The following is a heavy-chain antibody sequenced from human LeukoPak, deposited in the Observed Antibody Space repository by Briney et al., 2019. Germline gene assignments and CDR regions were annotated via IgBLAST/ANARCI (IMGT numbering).Heavy chain of an antibody. CDR1: GFTFSSYW. V-gene: IGHV3-74*01. D-gene: IGHD4-17*01. Sequence: GGSLRLSCAASGFTFSSYWMHWVRQAPGKGLVWVSRINSDGSSTSYADSVKGRFTISRDNAKNTLYLQMNSLRAEDTAVYYCARGGVTTVITHYYYGMDVRGQGTTVTVSS. J-gene: IGHJ6*02. CDR2: INSDGSST. CDR3: ARGGVTTVITHYYYGMDV.